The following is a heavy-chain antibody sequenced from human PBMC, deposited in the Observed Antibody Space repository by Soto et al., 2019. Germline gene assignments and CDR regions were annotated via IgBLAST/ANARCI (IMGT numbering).Heavy chain of an antibody. V-gene: IGHV3-21*01. D-gene: IGHD6-13*01. CDR2: ISSSSSYI. CDR3: ARDRLWDSSSWFFDY. CDR1: GFTFSSYS. J-gene: IGHJ4*02. Sequence: GGSLRLSCAASGFTFSSYSMNWVRQAPGKGLEWVSSISSSSSYIYYADSVKGRFTISRDNAKNSLYLQMNSLRAEDTAVYYCARDRLWDSSSWFFDYWGQGTLVTVSS.